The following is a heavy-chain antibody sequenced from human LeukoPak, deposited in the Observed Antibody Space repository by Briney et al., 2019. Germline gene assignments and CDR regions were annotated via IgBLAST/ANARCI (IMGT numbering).Heavy chain of an antibody. D-gene: IGHD1-7*01. J-gene: IGHJ6*03. V-gene: IGHV4-34*01. CDR3: ARRWNYGRNYYIDV. CDR1: GGSFSNYY. CDR2: INDSGRI. Sequence: PSETLSLTCAVYGGSFSNYYWSWIRQPPGKALEWIGEINDSGRINYNPSLMSRVTVSVDTSKNQFSLRLTSVTATDTAVYYCARRWNYGRNYYIDVWGNGATVSVSS.